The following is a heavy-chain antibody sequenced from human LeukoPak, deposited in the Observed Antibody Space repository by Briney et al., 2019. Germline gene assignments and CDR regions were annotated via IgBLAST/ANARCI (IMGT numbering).Heavy chain of an antibody. D-gene: IGHD6-19*01. CDR3: ARKSVAGLDY. V-gene: IGHV3-13*01. CDR2: IGTDDDT. CDR1: GFTFSTYD. Sequence: PGGSLRLSCAASGFTFSTYDMHWVRQGTGKGLQWVSAIGTDDDTYYPGSVKGRFTISRENAKNSLYLQMNSLRAGDSAVYYCARKSVAGLDYWGQGTLVTVSS. J-gene: IGHJ4*02.